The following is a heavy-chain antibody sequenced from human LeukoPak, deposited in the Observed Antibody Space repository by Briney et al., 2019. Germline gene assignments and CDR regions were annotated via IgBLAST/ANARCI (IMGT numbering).Heavy chain of an antibody. Sequence: PSGTLSLTCTVSGGSISNNKWWSWVRQAPGKGLEWVAVIWYDGSNKYYADSVKGRFTISRDNSKNTLYLQMSSLRAEDTAVYYCARDSGSSWYALSHHWFDPWGQGTLVTVSS. V-gene: IGHV3-33*08. CDR1: GGSISNNKW. D-gene: IGHD6-13*01. CDR2: IWYDGSNK. J-gene: IGHJ5*02. CDR3: ARDSGSSWYALSHHWFDP.